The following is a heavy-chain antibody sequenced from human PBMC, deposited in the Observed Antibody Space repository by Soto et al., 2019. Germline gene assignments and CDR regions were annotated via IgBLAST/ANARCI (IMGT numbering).Heavy chain of an antibody. D-gene: IGHD5-18*01. CDR3: ARDGSTSWYSYDYHGMDV. Sequence: EVQLVESGGGLVQPGGSLRLSCAASGFTFRTYWLSWVRQVPGKGLEWVANINLDGSEKNYVDSVKGRFTISRDNARNYLYLQMSSLRAEDTALYYCARDGSTSWYSYDYHGMDVWGQGTTVTVSS. CDR1: GFTFRTYW. V-gene: IGHV3-7*05. CDR2: INLDGSEK. J-gene: IGHJ6*02.